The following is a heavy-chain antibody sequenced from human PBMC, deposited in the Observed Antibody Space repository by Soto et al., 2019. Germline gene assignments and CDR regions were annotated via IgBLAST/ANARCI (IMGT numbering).Heavy chain of an antibody. CDR2: ISGSGDST. V-gene: IGHV3-23*01. CDR3: ARDRSSSGYDYGDF. Sequence: GGSLRLSCAASGFTFSTYAMNWVRQAPGKGLEWVSGISGSGDSTYYADSVKGRFTISRDNSKNTLYLQMNSLRAEDTAVFYCARDRSSSGYDYGDFWGQGTLVTVSS. CDR1: GFTFSTYA. D-gene: IGHD5-12*01. J-gene: IGHJ4*02.